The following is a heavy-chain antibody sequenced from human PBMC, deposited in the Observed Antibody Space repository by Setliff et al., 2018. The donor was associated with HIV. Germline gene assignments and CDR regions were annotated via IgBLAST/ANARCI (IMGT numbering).Heavy chain of an antibody. CDR1: KYTLTGYY. D-gene: IGHD6-13*01. CDR3: ARSSGAAEADY. CDR2: INPNSGGT. J-gene: IGHJ4*02. V-gene: IGHV1-2*02. Sequence: ASVKVSCKASKYTLTGYYMHWVRQAPGQGLEWMGWINPNSGGTNYAQKFQGRVTMTRDTSISTAYMELSRLRSDDTAVYYCARSSGAAEADYWGQGTLVTVSS.